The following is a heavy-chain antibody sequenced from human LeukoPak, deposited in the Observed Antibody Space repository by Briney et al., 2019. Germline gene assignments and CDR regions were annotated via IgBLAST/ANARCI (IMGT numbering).Heavy chain of an antibody. V-gene: IGHV1-2*06. D-gene: IGHD4-17*01. CDR2: INPNSGGT. Sequence: ASVKVSCKASGYTFTDYYILWVRQAPGQGLEWMGRINPNSGGTNYAQKFQGRVTITADESTSTAYMELSSLRSEDTAVYYCARDPTLDYGDYGDYWGQGTLVTVSS. CDR3: ARDPTLDYGDYGDY. CDR1: GYTFTDYY. J-gene: IGHJ4*02.